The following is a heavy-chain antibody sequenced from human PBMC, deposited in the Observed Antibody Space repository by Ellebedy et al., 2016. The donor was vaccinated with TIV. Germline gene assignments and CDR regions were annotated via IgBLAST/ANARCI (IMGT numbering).Heavy chain of an antibody. J-gene: IGHJ3*02. CDR1: GGSISSSSYY. V-gene: IGHV4-39*01. CDR3: ARQPSPDDAFDI. CDR2: IYYSGST. Sequence: SETLSLTCTVSGGSISSSSYYWGWIRQPPGKGLEWIGSIYYSGSTYYNPSLKSRVTISVDTSKNQFSLKLSSVTAADTAVYYCARQPSPDDAFDIWGQGTMVTVSS.